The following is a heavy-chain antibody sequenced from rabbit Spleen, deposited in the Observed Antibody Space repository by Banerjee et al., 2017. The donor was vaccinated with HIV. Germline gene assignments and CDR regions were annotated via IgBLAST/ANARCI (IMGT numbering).Heavy chain of an antibody. CDR2: INTDTGKA. Sequence: EQLEESGGGLVKPEGSLTLTCKASGVSLNDRDVMCWVRQAPGKGLQWIACINTDTGKAVYATWAKGRFTISRTSSTVDLKMTSLTAADTATYFCARDGSGGISYYFKLWGQGTLVTVS. CDR1: GVSLNDRDV. V-gene: IGHV1S45*01. J-gene: IGHJ4*01. CDR3: ARDGSGGISYYFKL. D-gene: IGHD1-1*01.